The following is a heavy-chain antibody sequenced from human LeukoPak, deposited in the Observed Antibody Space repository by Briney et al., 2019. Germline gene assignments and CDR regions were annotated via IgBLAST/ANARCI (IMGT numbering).Heavy chain of an antibody. Sequence: GGSLRLSCAASGFTFSSYSMNWVRQAPGKGLEWVSSISSSSSYIYYADSVKGRFTISRDNAKNSLYLQMNSLRAEDTAVYYCAREAYDYGDYVFDYWGQGTLVTVSS. D-gene: IGHD4-17*01. CDR1: GFTFSSYS. J-gene: IGHJ4*02. V-gene: IGHV3-21*01. CDR2: ISSSSSYI. CDR3: AREAYDYGDYVFDY.